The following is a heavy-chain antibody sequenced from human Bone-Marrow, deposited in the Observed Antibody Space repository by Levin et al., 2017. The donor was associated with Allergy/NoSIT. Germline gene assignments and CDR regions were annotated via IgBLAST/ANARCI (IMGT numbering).Heavy chain of an antibody. Sequence: PGGSLRLSCAASGFTFSSYGMHWVRQAPGKGLEWVAVIWYDGSNKYYADSVKGRFTISRDNSKNTLYLQMNSLRAEDTAVYYCARGDYDYVWGSYRGKYYFDYWGQGTLVTVSS. CDR2: IWYDGSNK. J-gene: IGHJ4*02. CDR1: GFTFSSYG. D-gene: IGHD3-16*02. CDR3: ARGDYDYVWGSYRGKYYFDY. V-gene: IGHV3-33*01.